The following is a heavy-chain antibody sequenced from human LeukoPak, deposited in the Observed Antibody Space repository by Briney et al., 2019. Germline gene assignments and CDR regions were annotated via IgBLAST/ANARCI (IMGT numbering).Heavy chain of an antibody. CDR3: ARGRGFGELNH. J-gene: IGHJ4*02. D-gene: IGHD3-10*01. Sequence: PSETLSLTCAVYGGSFSGYYWSWIRQPPGKGLEWIGEINHSGSTNYNPSLKSRVTISVDTSKNQFSLKLSSVTAADTAVYYCARGRGFGELNHWGQGTLVTVSS. CDR2: INHSGST. V-gene: IGHV4-34*01. CDR1: GGSFSGYY.